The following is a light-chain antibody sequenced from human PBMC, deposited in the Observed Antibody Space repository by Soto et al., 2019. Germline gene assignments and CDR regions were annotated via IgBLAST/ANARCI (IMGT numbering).Light chain of an antibody. V-gene: IGKV3-11*01. J-gene: IGKJ5*01. CDR1: QSVSIN. CDR3: QQFDDSVT. Sequence: EIVLTQSPVTLSVSPGERATLFCRASQSVSINLAWYQQNPGQAPRLLMYGASDRATGTPGRFSGSGSGTDFTLTISGLEPEDSAVYYCQQFDDSVTFGQGTRLEIK. CDR2: GAS.